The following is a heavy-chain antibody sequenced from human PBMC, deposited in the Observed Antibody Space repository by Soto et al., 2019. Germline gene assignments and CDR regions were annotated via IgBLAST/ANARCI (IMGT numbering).Heavy chain of an antibody. V-gene: IGHV1-18*04. CDR3: AKTRYTRSLKYYFDH. J-gene: IGHJ4*02. CDR2: IDPSNGQA. CDR1: GYTFTGYG. D-gene: IGHD2-2*02. Sequence: QVQLLQSGAEVKESGASVKVSCKASGYTFTGYGISWVRQAPGQGLEWMGWIDPSNGQAHYAQDLQGTVTMTKDTSTSTVYMELRSLRSDDTAVYYCAKTRYTRSLKYYFDHWGQVTLVTVSS.